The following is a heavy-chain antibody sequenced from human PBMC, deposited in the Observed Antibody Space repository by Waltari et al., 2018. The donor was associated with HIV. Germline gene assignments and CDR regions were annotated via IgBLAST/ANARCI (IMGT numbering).Heavy chain of an antibody. D-gene: IGHD2-2*01. CDR2: IYYSGST. V-gene: IGHV4-39*01. Sequence: QLQLQESGSGLVKPSEPLSPTCAVSGGSISSRSYYWGWIRQPPGKRRAWIGSIYYSGSTSYNPSLKSRVTISVDTSKNQFSLKLSSVTAADTAVYYCATSTTLPIVVVPAARPYYYYGMDVWGQGTTVTVSS. J-gene: IGHJ6*02. CDR3: ATSTTLPIVVVPAARPYYYYGMDV. CDR1: GGSISSRSYY.